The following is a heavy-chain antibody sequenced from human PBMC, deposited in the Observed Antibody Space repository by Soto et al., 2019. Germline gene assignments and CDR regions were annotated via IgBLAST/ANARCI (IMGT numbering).Heavy chain of an antibody. CDR1: GGSISSSSYY. CDR2: IYYSGRT. V-gene: IGHV4-39*01. D-gene: IGHD1-26*01. CDR3: ARTGELTPYPDY. Sequence: QLQLQESGPGLVKPSETLSLTCTVSGGSISSSSYYWGWIRQPPGKGLEWIGSIYYSGRTYYQPSLKSRVTISVDTSKNQFSRKLSSVTAADTAVYYCARTGELTPYPDYWGQGTLVTVSS. J-gene: IGHJ4*02.